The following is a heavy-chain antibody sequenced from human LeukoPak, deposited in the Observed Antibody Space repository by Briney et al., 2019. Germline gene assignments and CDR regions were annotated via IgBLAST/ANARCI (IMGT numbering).Heavy chain of an antibody. CDR1: GFTFSSYE. Sequence: PGGSLRLSCAASGFTFSSYEMNWVRQAPGKGLEWVSYISSSGSTIYYADSVKGRFTISRDNAKNSLYLQMNSLRAEDTAVYYCARLRGLYSDTNRYQTALDCWGQGTLVTVSS. CDR3: ARLRGLYSDTNRYQTALDC. CDR2: ISSSGSTI. D-gene: IGHD1-26*01. V-gene: IGHV3-48*03. J-gene: IGHJ4*02.